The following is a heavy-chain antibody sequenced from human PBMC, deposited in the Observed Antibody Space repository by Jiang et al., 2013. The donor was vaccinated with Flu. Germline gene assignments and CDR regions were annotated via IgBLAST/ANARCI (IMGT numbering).Heavy chain of an antibody. CDR3: ARENPTDTAMVYYYYGMDV. CDR2: ISSSGSTI. V-gene: IGHV3-48*03. CDR1: GFTFSSYE. Sequence: AASGFTFSSYEMNWVRQAPGKGLEWVSYISSSGSTIYYADSVKGRFTISRDNAKNSLYLQMNSLRAEDTAVYYCARENPTDTAMVYYYYGMDVWGQGTTVTVSS. D-gene: IGHD5-18*01. J-gene: IGHJ6*02.